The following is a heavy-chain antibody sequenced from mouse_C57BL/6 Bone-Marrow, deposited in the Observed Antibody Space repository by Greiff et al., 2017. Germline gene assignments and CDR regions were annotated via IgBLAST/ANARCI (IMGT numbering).Heavy chain of an antibody. CDR2: IDPSDSET. CDR1: GYTFTSYW. Sequence: QVQLQQPGAELVRPGSSVKLSCKASGYTFTSYWMHWVKQRPIQGLEWIGNIDPSDSETHYNQKFKDKATLTVDKSSSTAYMQLSSLTSEDSAVYYFARTRLRIRCHYGYAMDYWGQGTSVTVSS. CDR3: ARTRLRIRCHYGYAMDY. J-gene: IGHJ4*01. D-gene: IGHD1-1*01. V-gene: IGHV1-52*01.